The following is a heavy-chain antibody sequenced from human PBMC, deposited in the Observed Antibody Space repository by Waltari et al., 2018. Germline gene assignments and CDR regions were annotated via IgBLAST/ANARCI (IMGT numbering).Heavy chain of an antibody. Sequence: EVQLVESGGGLVQPGGSLRLSCGASGFTFSNYWMHWVRQVPGKGVVGVERIEPDMSTTNDAYSVKDRYSVARNNAKNTLYLQMNSLRVEDTAVYYCVRAVIDISGNEYWGQGALVTVAS. D-gene: IGHD3-16*02. J-gene: IGHJ4*02. CDR2: IEPDMSTT. CDR3: VRAVIDISGNEY. CDR1: GFTFSNYW. V-gene: IGHV3-74*01.